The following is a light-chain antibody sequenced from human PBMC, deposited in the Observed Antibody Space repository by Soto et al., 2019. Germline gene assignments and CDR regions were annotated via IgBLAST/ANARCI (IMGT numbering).Light chain of an antibody. CDR1: QGISSN. V-gene: IGKV1-8*01. Sequence: AILMTQSPSSLSASPGDRVTITCRASQGISSNLAWYQQKPGQAPKLLISGASALQSGVLSRFSGSGSGTDFTLTISSLQPEDFATYYCQQLNSHPLTFGGGTKVDI. CDR2: GAS. CDR3: QQLNSHPLT. J-gene: IGKJ4*01.